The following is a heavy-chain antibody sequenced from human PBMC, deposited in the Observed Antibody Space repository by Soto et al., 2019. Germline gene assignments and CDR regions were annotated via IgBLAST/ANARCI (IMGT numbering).Heavy chain of an antibody. V-gene: IGHV3-53*01. CDR3: ARGYNWFDP. Sequence: EVQVVESGGCLVQPGASLRLSCAGSGFSVSRNYMTWVRQAPGKRLEWVSVIYDGGSTDHAASVKGRFTISRDNSKNTLYLQMNSLRAEDTAVYYCARGYNWFDPWGQGTLVTVSS. CDR1: GFSVSRNY. J-gene: IGHJ5*02. CDR2: IYDGGST.